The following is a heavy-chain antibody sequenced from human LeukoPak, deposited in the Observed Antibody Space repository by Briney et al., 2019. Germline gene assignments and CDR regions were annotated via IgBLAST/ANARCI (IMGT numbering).Heavy chain of an antibody. CDR2: ISSNGGST. CDR3: ARGAGYYDSSGYVMDYFDY. D-gene: IGHD3-22*01. CDR1: GFTFSGYA. V-gene: IGHV3-64*01. J-gene: IGHJ4*02. Sequence: GGSLRLSCAASGFTFSGYAMHWVRQAPGKGLEYVSTISSNGGSTYYANSVRGRFTISRDNSKNTLYLQMGSLRAEDMAVYYCARGAGYYDSSGYVMDYFDYWGQGTLVTVSS.